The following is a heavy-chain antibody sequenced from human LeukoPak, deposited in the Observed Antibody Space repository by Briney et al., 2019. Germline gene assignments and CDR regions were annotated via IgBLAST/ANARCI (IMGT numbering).Heavy chain of an antibody. CDR1: GGTFISYA. CDR3: ARNPGYYDSSGYYVGGGFDY. V-gene: IGHV1-69*06. J-gene: IGHJ4*02. Sequence: SVKVSCKASGGTFISYAISWVRQAPGQGLEWMGGIIPIFGTANYAQKFQGRVTITADKSTSTAYMELSSLRSEDTAVYYCARNPGYYDSSGYYVGGGFDYWGQGTLVTVSS. CDR2: IIPIFGTA. D-gene: IGHD3-22*01.